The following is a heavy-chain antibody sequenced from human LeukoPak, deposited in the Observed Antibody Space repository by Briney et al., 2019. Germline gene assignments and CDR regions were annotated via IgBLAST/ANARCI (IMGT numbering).Heavy chain of an antibody. J-gene: IGHJ4*02. V-gene: IGHV3-23*01. CDR2: ISGSGGST. Sequence: GGSLRLSCAASGFTFSSYAMSWVRQAPGKGLEWVSAISGSGGSTYYADSVKGRFTISRDNSKNTLYLQMNSLRAEDTAVYYCATSSSSWYSYDFDYWGQGTLVTVSS. CDR3: ATSSSSWYSYDFDY. CDR1: GFTFSSYA. D-gene: IGHD6-13*01.